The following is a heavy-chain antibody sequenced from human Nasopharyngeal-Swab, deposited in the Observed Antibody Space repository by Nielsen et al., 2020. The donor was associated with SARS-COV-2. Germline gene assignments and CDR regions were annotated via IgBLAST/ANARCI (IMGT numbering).Heavy chain of an antibody. CDR2: IYYSGST. V-gene: IGHV4-39*01. D-gene: IGHD1-26*01. CDR3: ARPMLQPELLGRVYYFDY. J-gene: IGHJ4*02. CDR1: GGSISSSSYY. Sequence: SETLSLTCTVSGGSISSSSYYWGWIRQPPGKGLEWIGSIYYSGSTYYNPSLKSRVTISVDTSKNQFSLKLSSVTAADTAVYYCARPMLQPELLGRVYYFDYWGQGTLVTVSS.